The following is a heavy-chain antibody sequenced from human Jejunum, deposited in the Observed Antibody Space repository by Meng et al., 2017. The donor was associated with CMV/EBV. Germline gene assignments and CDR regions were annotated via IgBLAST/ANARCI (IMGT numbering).Heavy chain of an antibody. CDR2: IHYTGST. Sequence: CSVSGGSISNYYWSWIRQTPGKGLEWIGYIHYTGSTNYNPSLKSRVTMSVDTSKNQFFLKLRSVTAADTAVYYCARGGDITEPTSYWGQGALVTVSS. J-gene: IGHJ4*02. V-gene: IGHV4-59*01. D-gene: IGHD2-15*01. CDR3: ARGGDITEPTSY. CDR1: GGSISNYY.